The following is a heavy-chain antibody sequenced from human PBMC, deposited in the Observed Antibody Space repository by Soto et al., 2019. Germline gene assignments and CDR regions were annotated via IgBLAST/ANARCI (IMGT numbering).Heavy chain of an antibody. J-gene: IGHJ4*02. Sequence: GESLKISCEGSGYNFAGYWIAWVRQMPGKGLELMGIIYPSDSDTRYRPSFQGQVTISAAKSISSAYLQWSSLRASDTAMYYCARGGVSTRTFDYWGQGTPVTVAS. CDR2: IYPSDSDT. CDR1: GYNFAGYW. D-gene: IGHD3-3*01. V-gene: IGHV5-51*01. CDR3: ARGGVSTRTFDY.